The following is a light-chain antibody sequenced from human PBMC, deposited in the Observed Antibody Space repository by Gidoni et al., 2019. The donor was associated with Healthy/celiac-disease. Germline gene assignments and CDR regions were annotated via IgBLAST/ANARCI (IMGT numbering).Light chain of an antibody. CDR2: GTS. Sequence: IVLTQSPGTLSLSTGERATLSCRASQSVSSSYLAWYQQKPGQAPRLLIYGTSSRTDFTLTISRLEPEDFAVYYCQQYGSSPRTFGQGTKVEIK. J-gene: IGKJ1*01. CDR1: QSVSSSY. CDR3: QQYGSSPRT. V-gene: IGKV3-20*01.